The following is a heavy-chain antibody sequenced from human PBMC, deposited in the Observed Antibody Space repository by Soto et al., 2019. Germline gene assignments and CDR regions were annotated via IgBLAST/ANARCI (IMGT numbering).Heavy chain of an antibody. CDR1: GYTFTGYY. Sequence: ASVKVSCKASGYTFTGYYMHWVRQAPGQGLEWMGWINPNSGGTNYAQKFQGWVTMTRDTSISTAYMELSRLRSDDTAVYYCARSQYYYDSSGYYEPFDYWGQGTLVTVSS. CDR3: ARSQYYYDSSGYYEPFDY. CDR2: INPNSGGT. V-gene: IGHV1-2*04. D-gene: IGHD3-22*01. J-gene: IGHJ4*02.